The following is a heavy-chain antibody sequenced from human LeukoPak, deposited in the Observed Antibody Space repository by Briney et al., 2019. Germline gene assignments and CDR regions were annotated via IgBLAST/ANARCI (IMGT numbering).Heavy chain of an antibody. CDR1: GYTFTSYG. CDR2: ISAYNGNT. Sequence: GASVKVSCKASGYTFTSYGISWVRQAPGQGLEWMGWISAYNGNTNYAQKLQGRVTMTTDTSTSTAYMELRSLRSDDTAVYYCARVNYYDSSGYYEDGYWGQGTLVTVSS. CDR3: ARVNYYDSSGYYEDGY. V-gene: IGHV1-18*01. D-gene: IGHD3-22*01. J-gene: IGHJ4*02.